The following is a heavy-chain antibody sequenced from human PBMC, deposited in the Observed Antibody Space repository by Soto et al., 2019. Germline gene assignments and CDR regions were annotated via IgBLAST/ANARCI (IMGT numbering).Heavy chain of an antibody. Sequence: GGSPRLSCAASGFTFSSYSMNWVRQAPGKGLEWVSSISSSSSYIYYADSVKGRFTISRDNAKNSLYLQMNSLRAEDTAVYYCARVPEYYDILTGYYRGPLHYFDYWGQGTLVTVSS. V-gene: IGHV3-21*01. J-gene: IGHJ4*02. CDR1: GFTFSSYS. CDR3: ARVPEYYDILTGYYRGPLHYFDY. D-gene: IGHD3-9*01. CDR2: ISSSSSYI.